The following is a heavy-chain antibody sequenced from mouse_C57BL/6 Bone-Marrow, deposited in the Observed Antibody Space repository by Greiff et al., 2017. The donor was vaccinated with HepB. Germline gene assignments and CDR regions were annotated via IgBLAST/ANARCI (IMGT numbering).Heavy chain of an antibody. J-gene: IGHJ4*01. Sequence: VKLMESGPGLVQPSQSLSITCTVSGFSLTSYGVHWVRQSPGKGLEWLGVIWRGGSTDYNAAFMSRLSITKDNSKSQVFFKMNSLQADDTAIYYCAKRGNWDEYYAMDYWGQGTSVTVSS. CDR2: IWRGGST. CDR1: GFSLTSYG. D-gene: IGHD4-1*02. CDR3: AKRGNWDEYYAMDY. V-gene: IGHV2-5*01.